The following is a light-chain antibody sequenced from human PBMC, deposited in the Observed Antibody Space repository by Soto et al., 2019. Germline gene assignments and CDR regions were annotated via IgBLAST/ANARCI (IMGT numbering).Light chain of an antibody. CDR2: GAS. J-gene: IGKJ5*01. CDR1: QSVTNY. V-gene: IGKV3-20*01. Sequence: EIVTTQSPATLSVYPGERATLSCRATQSVTNYIAWYQQKPGQAPRLLIYGASSRATGIPDRFSGSGSGTDFTLTISRLEPEDFAVYYCQQYGTSPITFGQGTRLEI. CDR3: QQYGTSPIT.